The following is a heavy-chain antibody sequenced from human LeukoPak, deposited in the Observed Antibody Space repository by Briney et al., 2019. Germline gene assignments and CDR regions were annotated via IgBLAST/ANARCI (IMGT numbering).Heavy chain of an antibody. V-gene: IGHV4-4*02. Sequence: SETLSLTCAVPGGSISSSKWWNWVRQPPGKGLQWFGEIYHSGSTNYNPSLKSRVTISVDKSKNQFSLKMNSVTAADTVVYYCARSFPGYFDYWGQGTLVTVSS. J-gene: IGHJ4*02. CDR2: IYHSGST. CDR1: GGSISSSKW. CDR3: ARSFPGYFDY.